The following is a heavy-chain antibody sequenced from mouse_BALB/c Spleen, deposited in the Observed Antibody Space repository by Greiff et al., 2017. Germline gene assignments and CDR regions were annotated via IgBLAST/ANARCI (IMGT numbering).Heavy chain of an antibody. CDR2: ISNGGGST. D-gene: IGHD2-13*01. J-gene: IGHJ2*01. Sequence: EVMLVESGGGLVQPGGSLKLSCAASGFTFSSYTMSWVRQTPEKRLEWVAYISNGGGSTYYPDTVKGRFTISRDNAKNTLYLQMSSLKSEDTAMYYCARRDYKNYFDYWGQGTTLTVSS. CDR3: ARRDYKNYFDY. V-gene: IGHV5-12-2*01. CDR1: GFTFSSYT.